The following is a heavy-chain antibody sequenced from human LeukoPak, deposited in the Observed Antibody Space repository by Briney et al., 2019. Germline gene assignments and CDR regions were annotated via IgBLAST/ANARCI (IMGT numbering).Heavy chain of an antibody. D-gene: IGHD6-6*01. CDR3: ARDQGIAARPGLDY. CDR1: GGTFSSYA. V-gene: IGHV1-69*05. CDR2: IISIFGTA. J-gene: IGHJ4*02. Sequence: SVKVSCKASGGTFSSYAISWVRQAPGQGLEWMGRIISIFGTANYAQKFQGRVTITTDESTSTAYMELSSLRSEDTAVYYCARDQGIAARPGLDYWGQGTLVTVSS.